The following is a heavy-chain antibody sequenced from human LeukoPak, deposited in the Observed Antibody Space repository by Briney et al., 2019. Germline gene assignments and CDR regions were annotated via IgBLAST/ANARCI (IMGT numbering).Heavy chain of an antibody. Sequence: GGPRRLSWAASGFTFSNAWMSWFRQAPGKGLEWVGRIKSKTDGGTADYAGSVKGRFTISRDDSKNTLYLQMNSLKTEDTAVYYCLCHYGDSRDYWGQGTLVTVSS. CDR2: IKSKTDGGTA. CDR1: GFTFSNAW. D-gene: IGHD4-17*01. CDR3: LCHYGDSRDY. V-gene: IGHV3-15*01. J-gene: IGHJ4*02.